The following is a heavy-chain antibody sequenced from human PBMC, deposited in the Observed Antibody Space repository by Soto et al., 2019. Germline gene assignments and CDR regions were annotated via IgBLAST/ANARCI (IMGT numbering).Heavy chain of an antibody. Sequence: GGSLRLSCAVSGFNFNNYGVNWVRQAPGKGLEWVSSVSKSDYTYYSDSVKGRFTISRDNSKNILYLQMSSLRAEDTAVYYCAKVLWALYYFDYWGQGTLVTVSS. CDR3: AKVLWALYYFDY. D-gene: IGHD3-10*01. J-gene: IGHJ4*02. V-gene: IGHV3-21*04. CDR2: VSKSDYT. CDR1: GFNFNNYG.